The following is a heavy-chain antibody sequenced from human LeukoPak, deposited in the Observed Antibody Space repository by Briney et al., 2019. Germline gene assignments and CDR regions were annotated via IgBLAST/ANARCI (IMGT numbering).Heavy chain of an antibody. V-gene: IGHV3-7*03. CDR1: GFTFSSYW. CDR3: AREVVVVPAAHFDY. D-gene: IGHD2-2*01. Sequence: PGGSLRLSCAASGFTFSSYWMSWVRQAPGKGLEWVANIKQDGSEKYYVDSVKGRFTISRDNAKNSLYLQMNSLRAEDTAVYYCAREVVVVPAAHFDYWGQGTLVTVSS. CDR2: IKQDGSEK. J-gene: IGHJ4*02.